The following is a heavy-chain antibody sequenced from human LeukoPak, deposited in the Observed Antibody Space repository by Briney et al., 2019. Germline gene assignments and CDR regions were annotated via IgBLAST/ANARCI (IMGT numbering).Heavy chain of an antibody. D-gene: IGHD3-9*01. J-gene: IGHJ4*02. CDR2: ISTDGGDT. CDR1: GFTFSNYW. CDR3: ARHFAWAFDY. Sequence: PGGSLRLSRAASGFTFSNYWMHWVGPAPGKGLLWVSRISTDGGDTTYAGSVKGRFTISRANAKNSLYLQVNSLRADDTAVYYCARHFAWAFDYWGQGTLVTVPS. V-gene: IGHV3-74*01.